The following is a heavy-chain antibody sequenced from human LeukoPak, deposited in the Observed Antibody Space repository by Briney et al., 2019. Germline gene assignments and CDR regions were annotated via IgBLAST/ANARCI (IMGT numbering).Heavy chain of an antibody. Sequence: SETLSLTCAVSGGSISSSNWWSWVRQPPGKGLEWIGEIYHSGSTNYNPSLKSRVTISVDKSKNQFSLKLSSVTAADTAVYYCASTYYYDSSGYYPLAGFDPWGQGTLVTVSS. D-gene: IGHD3-22*01. V-gene: IGHV4-4*02. J-gene: IGHJ5*02. CDR2: IYHSGST. CDR3: ASTYYYDSSGYYPLAGFDP. CDR1: GGSISSSNW.